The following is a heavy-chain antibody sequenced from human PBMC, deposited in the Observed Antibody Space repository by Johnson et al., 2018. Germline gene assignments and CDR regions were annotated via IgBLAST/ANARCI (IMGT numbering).Heavy chain of an antibody. D-gene: IGHD3-10*01. CDR3: AKDLGSGIYHYGMDV. J-gene: IGHJ6*02. Sequence: VQLVQSGGGLVQPGRSLRLSCVASGFIFDDYAMHWVRQAPGKGLEWVSGISWNSGSIGYADSVKGRFTISRDTAKNSLYLQMNSLRTEDTALYYWAKDLGSGIYHYGMDVWGPGTTVTISS. V-gene: IGHV3-9*01. CDR2: ISWNSGSI. CDR1: GFIFDDYA.